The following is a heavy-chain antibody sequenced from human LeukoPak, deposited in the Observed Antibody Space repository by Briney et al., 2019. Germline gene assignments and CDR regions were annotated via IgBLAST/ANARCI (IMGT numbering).Heavy chain of an antibody. J-gene: IGHJ4*02. CDR2: ISGNGGST. CDR1: GFTFDDYG. V-gene: IGHV3-43*02. Sequence: GGSLRLSCAASGFTFDDYGMHWVRQGPGKGLEWVSLISGNGGSTYYADSVKGRFTTSRDNSKNSLYLQMNSLRAEDTALYYCSKSPSGTSGIDHWGQGTLVTVSS. D-gene: IGHD1-26*01. CDR3: SKSPSGTSGIDH.